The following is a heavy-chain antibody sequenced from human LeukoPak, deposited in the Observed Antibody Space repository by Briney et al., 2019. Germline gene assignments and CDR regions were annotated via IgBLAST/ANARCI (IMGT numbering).Heavy chain of an antibody. Sequence: PGASVRVSCKASGYTFTGYYMHWVRQAPGQGLEWMGRINPNSGGTNYAQKFQGRVTMTRDTSISTAYMELSRLRSDDTAVYYCARNYYGDYAGAGYWGQGTLVTVSS. CDR1: GYTFTGYY. D-gene: IGHD4-17*01. CDR2: INPNSGGT. J-gene: IGHJ4*02. CDR3: ARNYYGDYAGAGY. V-gene: IGHV1-2*06.